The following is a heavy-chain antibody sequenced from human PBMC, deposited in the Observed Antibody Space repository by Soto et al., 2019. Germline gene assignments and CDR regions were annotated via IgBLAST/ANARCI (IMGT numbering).Heavy chain of an antibody. CDR1: GFTVSSNY. V-gene: IGHV3-53*01. J-gene: IGHJ6*02. D-gene: IGHD3-3*01. CDR2: IYSGGST. Sequence: GGSLRLSCAASGFTVSSNYMSWVRQAPGKGLEWVSVIYSGGSTYYADSVKGRFTISRDNSKNTLYLQMNSLRAEDTAVYYCAYTYYDFWSGGGMDVWGQGTTVTVSS. CDR3: AYTYYDFWSGGGMDV.